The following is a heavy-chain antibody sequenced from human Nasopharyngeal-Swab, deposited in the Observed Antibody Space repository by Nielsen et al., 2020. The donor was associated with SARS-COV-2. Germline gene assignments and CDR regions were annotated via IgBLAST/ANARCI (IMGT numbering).Heavy chain of an antibody. CDR1: GGSISSGGYY. V-gene: IGHV4-31*03. Sequence: LRLSCTVSGGSISSGGYYWSWIRQHPGKGLEWIGYIYYRGSTYYNPSLKSRVTISVDTSKNQFSLKLSSVTAADTAVYYCARLNGIAAAGTGWFDPWGQGTLVTVSS. J-gene: IGHJ5*02. D-gene: IGHD6-13*01. CDR3: ARLNGIAAAGTGWFDP. CDR2: IYYRGST.